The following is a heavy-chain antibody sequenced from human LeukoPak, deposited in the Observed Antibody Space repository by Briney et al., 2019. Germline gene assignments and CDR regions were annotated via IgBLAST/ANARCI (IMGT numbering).Heavy chain of an antibody. J-gene: IGHJ4*02. CDR1: GFTFSSYW. D-gene: IGHD5-18*01. CDR3: ARDTGGGYSCYDC. V-gene: IGHV3-7*01. CDR2: IKQEGSEK. Sequence: GGSLRPSCAASGFTFSSYWMTWIRQAPGKGLEWVANIKQEGSEKYYVDSVKGRFTISRDNAKNSLYLQMNSLRAEDTAVYYCARDTGGGYSCYDCWGQGTLVTVSS.